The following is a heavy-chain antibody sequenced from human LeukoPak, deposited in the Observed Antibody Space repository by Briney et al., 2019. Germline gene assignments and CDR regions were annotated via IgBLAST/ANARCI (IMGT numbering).Heavy chain of an antibody. CDR3: AREDVDTAMVYPFDY. J-gene: IGHJ4*02. CDR1: GYTFTGYY. V-gene: IGHV1-2*02. Sequence: GASVKVSCKASGYTFTGYYMHWVRQAPGQGLEWMGWINPNSGGTNYAQKFQGRVTMTRDTSISTAYMELSRLRSDDTAVYYCAREDVDTAMVYPFDYWGQGTLVTVSS. CDR2: INPNSGGT. D-gene: IGHD5-18*01.